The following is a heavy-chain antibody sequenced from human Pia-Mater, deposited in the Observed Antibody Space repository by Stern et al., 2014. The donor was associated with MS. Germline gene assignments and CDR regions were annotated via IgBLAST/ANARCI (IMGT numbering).Heavy chain of an antibody. J-gene: IGHJ6*02. D-gene: IGHD1-26*01. CDR2: NIPIFGTA. CDR1: GGTFSSYA. V-gene: IGHV1-69*06. CDR3: ARRGMGATTKYGMDV. Sequence: QVQLLQPGAEVKKPGSSVKVSCKASGGTFSSYAISWVRQAPGQGLEWMGGNIPIFGTANYAQKFQGRVTITADKSTSTAYMELSSLRSEDTAVYYCARRGMGATTKYGMDVWGQGTTVTVSS.